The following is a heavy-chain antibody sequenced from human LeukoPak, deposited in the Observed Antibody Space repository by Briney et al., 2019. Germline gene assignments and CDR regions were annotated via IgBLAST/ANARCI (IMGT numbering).Heavy chain of an antibody. J-gene: IGHJ4*02. CDR3: ARYEDSFYFHY. CDR1: GYNFTSSW. CDR2: IYSGDSDT. Sequence: GECLKISCKGSGYNFTSSWIGWVRQMPGKGLEWMGIIYSGDSDTSCSPSFQGQVTISADKSISTAYLQWSSLKASDTAMYYCARYEDSFYFHYWGQGTLVTVSS. D-gene: IGHD3-16*01. V-gene: IGHV5-51*01.